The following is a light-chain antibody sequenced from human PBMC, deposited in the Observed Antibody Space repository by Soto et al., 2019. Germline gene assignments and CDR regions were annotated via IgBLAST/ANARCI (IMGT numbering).Light chain of an antibody. CDR1: SSDVGSYNL. Sequence: QSVLTQPASVSGSPVQSITISCTGISSDVGSYNLVSWYQQHPGKAPKVMIYEGSKRPSGVSSRFSGSQSGNTASLTISGLQAEDEADYYCCSYAGGSALNYVFGTGTKVTVL. CDR3: CSYAGGSALNYV. J-gene: IGLJ1*01. V-gene: IGLV2-23*01. CDR2: EGS.